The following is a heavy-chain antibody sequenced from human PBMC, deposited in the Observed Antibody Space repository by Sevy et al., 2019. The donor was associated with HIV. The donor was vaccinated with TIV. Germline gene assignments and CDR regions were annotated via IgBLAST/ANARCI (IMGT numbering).Heavy chain of an antibody. CDR2: ISYDGSNK. J-gene: IGHJ3*02. V-gene: IGHV3-30-3*01. CDR3: ARSITMIVVVIDAFDI. Sequence: GGSLRLSCAASGFTFSSYATHWVRQAPGKGLEWVAVISYDGSNKYYADSVKGRFTISRDNSKNTLYLQMNSLRAEDTAVYYCARSITMIVVVIDAFDIWGQGTMVTVSS. D-gene: IGHD3-22*01. CDR1: GFTFSSYA.